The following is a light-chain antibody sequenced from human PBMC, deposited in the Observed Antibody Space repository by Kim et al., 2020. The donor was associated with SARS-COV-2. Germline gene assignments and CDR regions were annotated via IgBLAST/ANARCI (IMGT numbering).Light chain of an antibody. V-gene: IGKV1-33*01. CDR3: QQYDNLPRLT. CDR2: DAS. CDR1: QDISNY. Sequence: DIQMTQSPSSLSASVGDRVTITCQASQDISNYLNWYQQKPGKAPKLLIYDASNLETGVPSRFSGSGSGTDFTFTISSLQPDDIATYYCQQYDNLPRLTFGGGTKVDIK. J-gene: IGKJ4*01.